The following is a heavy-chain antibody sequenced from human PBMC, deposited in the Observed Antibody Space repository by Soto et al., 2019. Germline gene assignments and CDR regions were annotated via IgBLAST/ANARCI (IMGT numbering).Heavy chain of an antibody. CDR1: GGSISTYY. V-gene: IGHV4-59*01. CDR3: ARTTEKDGKEGLDY. J-gene: IGHJ4*02. CDR2: IYYSGST. D-gene: IGHD4-4*01. Sequence: PSETLSLTCTVSGGSISTYYWTWIRQPPGKELEWIGYIYYSGSTKYNPSLKSRVTISVDMSKNQFSLKLSSVTAADTAVYYCARTTEKDGKEGLDYWGQGTQVTVSS.